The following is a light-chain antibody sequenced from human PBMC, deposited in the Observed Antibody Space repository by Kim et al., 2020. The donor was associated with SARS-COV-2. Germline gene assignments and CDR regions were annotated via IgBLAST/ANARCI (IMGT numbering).Light chain of an antibody. CDR3: QQRSNWPPT. CDR1: QSVSSY. CDR2: DAS. Sequence: LSPGERATLSCRASQSVSSYLAWYQQKPGQAPRLLIYDASNRATGIPARFSGSGSGTDFTLTISSLEPEDFAVYYCQQRSNWPPTFGGGSKVDI. J-gene: IGKJ4*02. V-gene: IGKV3-11*01.